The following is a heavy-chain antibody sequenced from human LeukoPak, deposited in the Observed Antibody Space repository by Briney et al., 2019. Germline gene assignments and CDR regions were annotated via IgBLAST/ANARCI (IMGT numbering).Heavy chain of an antibody. CDR3: AREYRTGYSSSWSTPPLFYFDY. CDR2: ISAYNGNT. V-gene: IGHV1-18*01. Sequence: ASVKVSCKASGHTFTSYGISWVRQAPGQGLEWMGWISAYNGNTNYAQKLQGRVTMTTDTSTSTAYMELRSLRSDDTAVYYCAREYRTGYSSSWSTPPLFYFDYWGQGTLVTVSS. J-gene: IGHJ4*02. D-gene: IGHD6-13*01. CDR1: GHTFTSYG.